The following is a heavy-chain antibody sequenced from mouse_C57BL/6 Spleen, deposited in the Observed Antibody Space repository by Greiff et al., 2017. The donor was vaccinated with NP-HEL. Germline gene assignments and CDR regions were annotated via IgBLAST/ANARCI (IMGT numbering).Heavy chain of an antibody. Sequence: VQLKESGPELVKPGASVKISCKASGYSFTDYNMNWVKQSNGKSLEWIGVINPNYGTTSYNQKFKGKATLTVDQSSSTAYMQLNSLTSEDSAVYYCARSIYYGTYAMDYWGQGTSVTVSS. CDR1: GYSFTDYN. CDR2: INPNYGTT. V-gene: IGHV1-39*01. CDR3: ARSIYYGTYAMDY. J-gene: IGHJ4*01. D-gene: IGHD2-1*01.